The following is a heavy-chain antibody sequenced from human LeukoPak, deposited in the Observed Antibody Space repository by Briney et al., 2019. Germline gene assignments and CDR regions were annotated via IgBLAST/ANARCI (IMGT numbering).Heavy chain of an antibody. CDR2: IKSKTDGGTT. V-gene: IGHV3-15*01. Sequence: PGGSLRLSCAASGFTFSNAWMSWVRQAPGKGLEWVGRIKSKTDGGTTDYAAPVKGRFTISRDDSKNTLYLQMNSLKTEDTAVYHCTTDYYGSGSYYPTVPFDYWGQGTLVTVSS. D-gene: IGHD3-10*01. J-gene: IGHJ4*02. CDR1: GFTFSNAW. CDR3: TTDYYGSGSYYPTVPFDY.